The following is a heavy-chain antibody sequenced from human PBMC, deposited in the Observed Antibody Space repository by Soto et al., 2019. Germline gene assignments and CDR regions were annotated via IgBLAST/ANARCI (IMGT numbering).Heavy chain of an antibody. J-gene: IGHJ5*02. Sequence: QVQLQESGPGLVKPSETLSLTCTVSGGSISSYYWSWIRQPPGKGLEWIGYIYYSGSTNYNPSLKRLLTRPVDTSKNQFSLKLSSVSAAYTPLYYCTRIIDRYDPWGQGTLVTVSS. CDR3: TRIIDRYDP. CDR1: GGSISSYY. CDR2: IYYSGST. V-gene: IGHV4-59*01.